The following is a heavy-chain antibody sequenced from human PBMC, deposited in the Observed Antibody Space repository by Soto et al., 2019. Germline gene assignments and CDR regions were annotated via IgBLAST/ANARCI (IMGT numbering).Heavy chain of an antibody. Sequence: VKRPGSSVKVSCKASGDTFSFYSINWVRQAPGLGLEWMGRVNPILSLSNYAQRFQGRVTMTAGKSTSTAYMVISSLRSEATAIYYCAASYGSGYRAFDYWGQGAQVIVSS. CDR2: VNPILSLS. CDR3: AASYGSGYRAFDY. D-gene: IGHD3-10*01. J-gene: IGHJ4*02. CDR1: GDTFSFYS. V-gene: IGHV1-69*02.